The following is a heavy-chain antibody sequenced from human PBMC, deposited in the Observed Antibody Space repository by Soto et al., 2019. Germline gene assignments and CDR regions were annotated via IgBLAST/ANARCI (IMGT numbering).Heavy chain of an antibody. V-gene: IGHV3-48*01. CDR3: VRDYQYGFDM. CDR2: ISSNSDAM. J-gene: IGHJ3*02. Sequence: EVHLVESGGGFVQPGGSLRLSCAAAGFTFNTFPMNWVRLAPGKGLEWLSHISSNSDAMYYADSVKGRFTISRDNARKSLYLQMNSLIVDDTAVDYCVRDYQYGFDMWGQGTMVTVSS. CDR1: GFTFNTFP. D-gene: IGHD3-16*02.